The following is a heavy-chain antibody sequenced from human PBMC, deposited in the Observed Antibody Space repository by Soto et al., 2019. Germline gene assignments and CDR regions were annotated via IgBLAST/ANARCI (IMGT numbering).Heavy chain of an antibody. Sequence: GGSLRLSXRASGSDFSTYSMNWVRQAPGQGLEWIAYVSLDSDSIQYADSVKGRFTISRDDAENSLYLQMDSLRDEDTATYYCARLYYDYVWGQGTTVTVS. J-gene: IGHJ6*02. D-gene: IGHD3-3*01. CDR3: ARLYYDYV. V-gene: IGHV3-48*02. CDR2: VSLDSDSI. CDR1: GSDFSTYS.